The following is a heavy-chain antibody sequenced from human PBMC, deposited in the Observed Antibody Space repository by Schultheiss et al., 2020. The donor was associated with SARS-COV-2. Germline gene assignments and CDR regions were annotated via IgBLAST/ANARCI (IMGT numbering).Heavy chain of an antibody. J-gene: IGHJ3*02. CDR2: ISGSGGST. Sequence: GGSLRLSCAASGFTFSSYAMSWVRQAPGKGLEWVSAISGSGGSTYYADSVKGRFTISRDNSKNTLYLQMNSLRAEDTAVYYCAKDRIMIFGVVMLFDIWGQGTMVTVSS. CDR3: AKDRIMIFGVVMLFDI. V-gene: IGHV3-23*01. D-gene: IGHD3-3*01. CDR1: GFTFSSYA.